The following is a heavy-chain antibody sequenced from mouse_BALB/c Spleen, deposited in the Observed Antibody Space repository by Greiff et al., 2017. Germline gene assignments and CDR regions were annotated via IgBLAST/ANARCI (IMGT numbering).Heavy chain of an antibody. J-gene: IGHJ3*01. Sequence: VQLQESGPGLVAPSQSLSITCTVSGFSLTSYGVHWVRQPPGKGLEWLGVIWAGGSTNYNSALMSRLSISKDNSKSQVFLKLNSLQTDDTATYYCAKCGKAWFAYWGQGTLVTVSA. CDR3: AKCGKAWFAY. CDR2: IWAGGST. D-gene: IGHD1-1*01. V-gene: IGHV2-9*02. CDR1: GFSLTSYG.